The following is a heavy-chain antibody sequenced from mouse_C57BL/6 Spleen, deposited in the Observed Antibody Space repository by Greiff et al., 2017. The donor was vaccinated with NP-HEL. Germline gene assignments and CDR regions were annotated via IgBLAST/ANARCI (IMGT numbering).Heavy chain of an antibody. CDR1: GFTFSSYA. V-gene: IGHV5-4*03. D-gene: IGHD2-2*01. J-gene: IGHJ4*01. CDR2: ISDGGSYT. CDR3: ARRGYGKGYYYAMDY. Sequence: EVKLVESGGGLVKPGGSLKLSCAASGFTFSSYAMSWVRQTPDKRLEWVATISDGGSYTYYPDNVKGRFTISRDNAKNNLYLQMSHLKSEDTAMYYCARRGYGKGYYYAMDYWGQGTSVTVSS.